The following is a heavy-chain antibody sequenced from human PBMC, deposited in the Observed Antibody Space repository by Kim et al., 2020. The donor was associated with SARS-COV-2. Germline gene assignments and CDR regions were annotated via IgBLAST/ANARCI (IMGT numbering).Heavy chain of an antibody. J-gene: IGHJ4*02. D-gene: IGHD3-3*01. CDR1: GGSFSGYY. V-gene: IGHV4-34*01. CDR2: INHSGST. CDR3: ARDRPFLRFLEY. Sequence: SETLSLTCAVYGGSFSGYYWSWIRQPPGKGLEWIGEINHSGSTNYNPSLKSRVTISVDTSKNQFSLKLSSVTAADTAVYYCARDRPFLRFLEYWGQGTLVTVSS.